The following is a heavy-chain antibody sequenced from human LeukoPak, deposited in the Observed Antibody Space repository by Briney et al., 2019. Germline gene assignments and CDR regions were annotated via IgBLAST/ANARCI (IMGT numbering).Heavy chain of an antibody. D-gene: IGHD6-13*01. J-gene: IGHJ3*02. Sequence: PGGSLRLSCAASRFTLSSYSMTWVRQAPGKGLEWVSAISGSDGTTYYADSVKGRFTISRDNSKNTLYLQMNSLRAEDTAVYYCATEYRSSWVDDFDIWGQGTMVTVSS. CDR2: ISGSDGTT. CDR3: ATEYRSSWVDDFDI. V-gene: IGHV3-23*01. CDR1: RFTLSSYS.